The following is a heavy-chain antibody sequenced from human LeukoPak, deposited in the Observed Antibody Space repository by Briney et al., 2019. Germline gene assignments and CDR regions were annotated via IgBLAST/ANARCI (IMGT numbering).Heavy chain of an antibody. CDR1: GFTFGDYY. CDR3: ARVREYQLLSSYYHYMDV. J-gene: IGHJ6*03. V-gene: IGHV3-11*04. D-gene: IGHD2-2*01. Sequence: PGGSLRLSCAASGFTFGDYYMTWIRQAPGKGLEWVSYISSSGTTIYYADSVEGRFTISRDNAKNSLYLQMNSLRAEDTAVYYCARVREYQLLSSYYHYMDVWGKGTTVTVPS. CDR2: ISSSGTTI.